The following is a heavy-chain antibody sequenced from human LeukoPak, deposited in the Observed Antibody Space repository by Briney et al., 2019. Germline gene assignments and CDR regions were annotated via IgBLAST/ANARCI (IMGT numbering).Heavy chain of an antibody. D-gene: IGHD3-10*01. J-gene: IGHJ6*01. V-gene: IGHV1-2*06. CDR2: IKPNSGGT. CDR1: GYTFTGYY. Sequence: ASVTVSLKSSGYTFTGYYIHWLRQPPAQGLEWMGRIKPNSGGTIYPQPFQGRVHITRDPSINTAYMELSRLRSDDTAVYYCARDLRVRGPMDVWGKGTTVTVSS. CDR3: ARDLRVRGPMDV.